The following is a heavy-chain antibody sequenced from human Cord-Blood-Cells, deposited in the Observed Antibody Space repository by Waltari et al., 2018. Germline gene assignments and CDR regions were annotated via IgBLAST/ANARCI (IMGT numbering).Heavy chain of an antibody. D-gene: IGHD2-2*01. J-gene: IGHJ6*02. CDR1: GFTLSGSD. CDR3: TRLTAAASYGMDV. Sequence: EVQLVESGGGLVQPGGSLKLSCAASGFTLSGSDMHWVRSASGTGLEWVGRIRSKANSYATAYAASVKGRFTISRDDSKDTAYLQMNSLKTEDTAVYYCTRLTAAASYGMDVWGQGTTVTVSS. V-gene: IGHV3-73*02. CDR2: IRSKANSYAT.